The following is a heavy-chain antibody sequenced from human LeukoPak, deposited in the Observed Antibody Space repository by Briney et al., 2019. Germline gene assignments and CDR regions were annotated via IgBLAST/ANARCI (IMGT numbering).Heavy chain of an antibody. V-gene: IGHV1-69*13. CDR1: GGTFSSYA. CDR3: ARNRREWLLYRYYYYYMDV. CDR2: IIPIFGTA. Sequence: SVKVSCKASGGTFSSYAISWVRQAPGQGLEWMGGIIPIFGTANYAQKFQGRVTITADESTSTAYMELSSLRSEDTAVYYCARNRREWLLYRYYYYYMDVWGKGTTVTVSS. J-gene: IGHJ6*03. D-gene: IGHD3-3*01.